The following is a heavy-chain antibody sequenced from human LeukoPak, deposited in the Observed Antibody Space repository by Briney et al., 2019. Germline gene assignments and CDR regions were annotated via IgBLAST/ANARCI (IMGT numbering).Heavy chain of an antibody. CDR2: INSDGSST. CDR3: ARESNNRGAFDI. CDR1: GFSFTSYW. D-gene: IGHD1-14*01. V-gene: IGHV3-74*01. Sequence: GGSLRLSCAASGFSFTSYWVHWVCQAPGKGLVWVSRINSDGSSTTYADSVKGRFTISSDNAKNTLYLRMNSLRAEDTAVYYCARESNNRGAFDIWGQATMVSVSP. J-gene: IGHJ3*02.